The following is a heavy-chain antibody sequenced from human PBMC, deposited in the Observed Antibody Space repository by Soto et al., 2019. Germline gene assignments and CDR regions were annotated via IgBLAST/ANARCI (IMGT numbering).Heavy chain of an antibody. CDR2: IYPGDSDT. Sequence: RHPPKTSCNRSGYTFANYSIHRVRQMPGKGPEWMRIIYPGDSDTKYNPSFQGQVTISADKSITTTYLQWSSLKASDTALYYCAASIFYYGMDVWGQGTTVTVSS. CDR3: AASIFYYGMDV. J-gene: IGHJ6*02. CDR1: GYTFANYS. V-gene: IGHV5-51*01.